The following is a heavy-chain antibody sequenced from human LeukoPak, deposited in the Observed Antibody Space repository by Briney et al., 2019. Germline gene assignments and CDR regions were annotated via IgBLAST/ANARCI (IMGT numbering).Heavy chain of an antibody. J-gene: IGHJ4*02. CDR2: ISWNSGSI. CDR1: GFTFDDYA. Sequence: PGRSLRLSCAASGFTFDDYAMHWVRQAPGKGLEWVSGISWNSGSIGYADSVKGRFTISRDNAKNSLYLQMNSLRAEDMALYYCAKAVQSGLGKQIFDYWGQGTLVTVSS. V-gene: IGHV3-9*03. CDR3: AKAVQSGLGKQIFDY. D-gene: IGHD7-27*01.